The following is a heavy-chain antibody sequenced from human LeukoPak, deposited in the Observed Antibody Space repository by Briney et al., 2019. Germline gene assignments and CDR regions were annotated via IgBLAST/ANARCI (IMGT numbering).Heavy chain of an antibody. V-gene: IGHV3-23*01. J-gene: IGHJ4*02. CDR3: AKGMARMYYYDSSGYYGLFDY. D-gene: IGHD3-22*01. CDR2: ISGSGGST. CDR1: GFTFSSYA. Sequence: SGGSLRLSCAASGFTFSSYAMSWVRQAPGKGLEWVSAISGSGGSTYCADSVKGRFTISRDNSKNTLYLQMNSLRAEDTAVYYCAKGMARMYYYDSSGYYGLFDYWGQGTLVTVSS.